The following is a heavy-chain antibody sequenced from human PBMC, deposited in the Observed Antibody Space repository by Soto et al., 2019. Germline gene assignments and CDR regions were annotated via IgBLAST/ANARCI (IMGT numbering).Heavy chain of an antibody. CDR1: GFTFSSYA. CDR2: ISYDGSNK. D-gene: IGHD3-3*01. V-gene: IGHV3-30-3*01. Sequence: GGSLRLSCAASGFTFSSYAMHWVRQAPGKGLEWVAVISYDGSNKYYADSVKGRFTISRDNSKNTLYLQMNSLRAEDTAVYYCARDQITIFGVVIISDLGMDVWGQGTTVTVSS. J-gene: IGHJ6*02. CDR3: ARDQITIFGVVIISDLGMDV.